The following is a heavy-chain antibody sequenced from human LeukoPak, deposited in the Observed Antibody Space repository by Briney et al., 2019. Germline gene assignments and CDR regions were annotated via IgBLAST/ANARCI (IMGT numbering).Heavy chain of an antibody. CDR3: ARKSVAVRDAFDI. CDR1: GYTFSTST. Sequence: GASVKVSCKASGYTFSTSTISWVRQAAGQGLEWMGWINPKNGKTSYAQKFQDRVTMTENTSTSTAYMELSSLRSEDTAVYYCARKSVAVRDAFDIWGQGTVVTVSS. D-gene: IGHD6-19*01. J-gene: IGHJ3*02. V-gene: IGHV1-8*01. CDR2: INPKNGKT.